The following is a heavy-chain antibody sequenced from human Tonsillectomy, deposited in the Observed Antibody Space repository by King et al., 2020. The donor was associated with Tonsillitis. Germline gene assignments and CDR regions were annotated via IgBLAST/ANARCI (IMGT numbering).Heavy chain of an antibody. V-gene: IGHV4-59*01. CDR3: ASSTTSYWYFDL. CDR2: IHYTGST. CDR1: GGSIRNYY. J-gene: IGHJ2*01. D-gene: IGHD1-14*01. Sequence: VQLQESGPGLVKPSETLSLTFTVFGGSIRNYYWSWIRQPPGKGLEWIGLIHYTGSTNYDPSLKSRVTISIDTSKNTFSLRLSSVTAADTAIYYCASSTTSYWYFDLWGRGTLVTFSS.